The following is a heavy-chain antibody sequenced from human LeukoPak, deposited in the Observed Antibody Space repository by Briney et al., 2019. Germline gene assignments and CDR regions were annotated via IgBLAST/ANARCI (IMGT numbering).Heavy chain of an antibody. CDR2: IIPIFGTA. CDR1: GDTFSSYA. Sequence: SVKVSCKASGDTFSSYAISWVRQAPGQGLEWMGGIIPIFGTANYAQKFQGRVTITADESTSTAYMELGSLRSEDTAVYYCARGYSGSYYYYGMDVWGQGTTVTVSS. CDR3: ARGYSGSYYYYGMDV. J-gene: IGHJ6*02. D-gene: IGHD5-12*01. V-gene: IGHV1-69*13.